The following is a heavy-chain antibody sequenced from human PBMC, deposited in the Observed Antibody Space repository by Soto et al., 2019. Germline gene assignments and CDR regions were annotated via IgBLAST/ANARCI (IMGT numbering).Heavy chain of an antibody. D-gene: IGHD3-10*01. V-gene: IGHV1-69*06. CDR2: IIPIFGTA. CDR1: GGTFSSYA. CDR3: APERRRGDYYYGMDV. Sequence: SVRVSCKXSGGTFSSYAISWVRQAPGQGLEWMGGIIPIFGTANYAQKFQGRVTITADKSTSTAYMELSSLRSEDTAVYYCAPERRRGDYYYGMDVWGQGTTVTVSS. J-gene: IGHJ6*02.